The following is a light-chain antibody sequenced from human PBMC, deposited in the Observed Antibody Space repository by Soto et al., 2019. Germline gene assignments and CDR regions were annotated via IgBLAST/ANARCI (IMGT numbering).Light chain of an antibody. CDR3: QQYNSYPVT. V-gene: IGKV1-5*03. J-gene: IGKJ2*01. CDR1: QSISSW. CDR2: KAS. Sequence: DIQMTQSPSTLSASVGDRVTITCRASQSISSWLAWYQQKPGKAPKLLIYKASSLESGVPSRFSGSGSGTEFTLTISSLHPDDFATYYCQQYNSYPVTFGQGNKLEIK.